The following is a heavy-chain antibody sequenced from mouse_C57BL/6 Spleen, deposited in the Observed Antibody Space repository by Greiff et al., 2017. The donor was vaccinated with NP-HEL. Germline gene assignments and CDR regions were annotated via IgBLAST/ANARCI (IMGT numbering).Heavy chain of an antibody. D-gene: IGHD2-3*01. V-gene: IGHV3-6*01. CDR2: ISYDGSN. CDR1: GYSITSGYY. CDR3: ARGGDGYYFYAMDY. J-gene: IGHJ4*01. Sequence: VQLKESGPGLVKPSQSLSLTCSVTGYSITSGYYWNWIRQFPGNKLEWMGYISYDGSNNYNPSLKNRISITRDTSKNQFFLKLNSVTTEDTATYYCARGGDGYYFYAMDYWGQGTSVTVSS.